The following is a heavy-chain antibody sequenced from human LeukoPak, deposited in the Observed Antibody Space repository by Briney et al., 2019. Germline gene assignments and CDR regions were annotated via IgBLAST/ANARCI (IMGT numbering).Heavy chain of an antibody. CDR3: ARDKDVVVVADAVGMDV. CDR2: MNPNSGNT. D-gene: IGHD2-15*01. J-gene: IGHJ6*02. V-gene: IGHV1-8*01. Sequence: ASVKVSCKASGYTFTSYDINWVRQSTGQGLEWMGWMNPNSGNTGYAQKFQGRVTMTRNNSISTAYMELSSLRSEDTAVYYCARDKDVVVVADAVGMDVWGQGTTVTVSS. CDR1: GYTFTSYD.